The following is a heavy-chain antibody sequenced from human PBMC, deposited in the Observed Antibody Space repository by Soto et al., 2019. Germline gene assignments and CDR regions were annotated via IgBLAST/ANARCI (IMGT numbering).Heavy chain of an antibody. Sequence: SSETLSLTCTVSGGSISSYYWSWIRQPPGKGLEWIGYIYYSGSTNYNPSLKSRVTKSVDTSKNHLSLKLSSVTAADTAVYYCARAAVPYYDFWSGYEEAVRNWFDPWGQGTLVTVSS. CDR3: ARAAVPYYDFWSGYEEAVRNWFDP. J-gene: IGHJ5*02. CDR1: GGSISSYY. D-gene: IGHD3-3*01. V-gene: IGHV4-59*01. CDR2: IYYSGST.